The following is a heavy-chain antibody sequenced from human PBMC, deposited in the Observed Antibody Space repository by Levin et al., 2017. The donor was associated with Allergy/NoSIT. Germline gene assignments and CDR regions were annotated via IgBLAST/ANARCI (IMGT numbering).Heavy chain of an antibody. V-gene: IGHV3-48*01. J-gene: IGHJ3*02. D-gene: IGHD3-16*01. Sequence: GGSLRLSCAASGFSFSTYGMIWVRQAPGKGLEWVSYISARRTTMYYADSVKGRFTISRDDAKNTLYLQMSSLRTEDTAVYYCARDEESFGDAFDIWGQGTRVTVSS. CDR2: ISARRTTM. CDR1: GFSFSTYG. CDR3: ARDEESFGDAFDI.